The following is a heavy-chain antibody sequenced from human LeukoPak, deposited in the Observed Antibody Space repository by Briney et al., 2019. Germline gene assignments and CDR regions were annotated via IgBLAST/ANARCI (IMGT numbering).Heavy chain of an antibody. CDR1: GYTFTSYD. J-gene: IGHJ6*03. CDR3: ARGTTGARGYYYYMDV. V-gene: IGHV1-8*01. Sequence: ASVKVSCKASGYTFTSYDINWVRQAAGQGLEWMGWMNPNTGNTDYAQKFQGRITITRNTSISTAYMELSSLRSEDTAVYYCARGTTGARGYYYYMDVWGKGTTVTVSS. D-gene: IGHD1-14*01. CDR2: MNPNTGNT.